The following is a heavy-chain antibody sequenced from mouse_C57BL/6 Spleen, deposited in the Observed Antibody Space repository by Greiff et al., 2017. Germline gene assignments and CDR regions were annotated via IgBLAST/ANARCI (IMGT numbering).Heavy chain of an antibody. CDR3: TSSNYDY. J-gene: IGHJ2*01. CDR2: IDPENGDT. V-gene: IGHV14-4*01. Sequence: EVQLQQSGAELVRPGASVKLSCTASGFNIKDAYMHWVKQRPEQGLEWIGWIDPENGDTEYASKFQGKATITADTSSNTAYLQLSSLTSEDTAVYYCTSSNYDYGGQGTTLTVSS. D-gene: IGHD2-5*01. CDR1: GFNIKDAY.